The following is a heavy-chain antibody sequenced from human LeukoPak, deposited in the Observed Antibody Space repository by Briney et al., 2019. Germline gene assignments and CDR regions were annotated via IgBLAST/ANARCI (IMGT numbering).Heavy chain of an antibody. CDR1: GFTFSSYW. D-gene: IGHD3-3*01. J-gene: IGHJ6*02. V-gene: IGHV3-7*01. CDR2: IKQDGSEK. CDR3: ARGPQRFLEWLRYYYGMDV. Sequence: GGSPRLSCAASGFTFSSYWMSWVRQAPGKGLEWVANIKQDGSEKYYVDSVKGRFTISRDNAKNSLYLQMNSLRAEDTAVYYCARGPQRFLEWLRYYYGMDVWGQGTTVTVSS.